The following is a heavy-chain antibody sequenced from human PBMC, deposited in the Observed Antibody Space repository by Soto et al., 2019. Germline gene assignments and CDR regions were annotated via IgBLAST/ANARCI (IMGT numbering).Heavy chain of an antibody. Sequence: GGSRRLSCAASGFTFSSYEMNWGRQAPGKGLGWVSYSSSSGSTIYYADSLKGRFTISRDNPKNSLYLQMNSLSAEDTAVSYCTRHQVGRLVPFDSWGQGTLVTVSS. V-gene: IGHV3-48*03. CDR2: SSSSGSTI. D-gene: IGHD6-19*01. CDR1: GFTFSSYE. CDR3: TRHQVGRLVPFDS. J-gene: IGHJ4*02.